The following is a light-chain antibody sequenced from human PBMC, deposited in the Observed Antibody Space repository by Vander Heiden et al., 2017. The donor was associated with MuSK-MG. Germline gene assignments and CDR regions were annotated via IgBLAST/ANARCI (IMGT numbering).Light chain of an antibody. CDR2: WTS. CDR3: QQYYSTPWT. V-gene: IGKV4-1*01. CDR1: QSILYTSNNKNY. J-gene: IGKJ1*01. Sequence: DIVMIPSPDSLAVSLGERATINCKSSQSILYTSNNKNYLAWYQQRPGQPPKLLISWTSTRESGVTDRFSGSGSGTDFTLTISSLQAEDVAVYYCQQYYSTPWTFGQGTKVEI.